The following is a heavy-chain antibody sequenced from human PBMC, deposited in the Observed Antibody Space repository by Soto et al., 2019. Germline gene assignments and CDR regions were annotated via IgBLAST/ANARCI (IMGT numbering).Heavy chain of an antibody. V-gene: IGHV3-33*01. Sequence: QVQLVESGGGVVQPGTSLRLSCAASRLTFSTYDMHWVRQAPGKGLEWVALIWSDASREFYADSVKGRFSISRDNSKNTVFLQMNGLRAEDTVVYYCAGEPKGGAYDMDVWGQGTTVTVSS. CDR1: RLTFSTYD. J-gene: IGHJ6*02. CDR2: IWSDASRE. D-gene: IGHD3-16*01. CDR3: AGEPKGGAYDMDV.